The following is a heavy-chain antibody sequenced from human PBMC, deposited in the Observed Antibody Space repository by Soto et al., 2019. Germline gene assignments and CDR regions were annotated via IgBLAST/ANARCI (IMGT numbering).Heavy chain of an antibody. J-gene: IGHJ5*02. D-gene: IGHD6-13*01. CDR3: AGGGFLGLAAAGYNWFDP. CDR1: GGSFSGYY. Sequence: PSETLSLTCAVYGGSFSGYYWSWIRQPPGKGLEWIGEINHSGSTNYNPPLKSRDTISVDTSKTQFSLKLSSVTAADTAVFYFAGGGFLGLAAAGYNWFDPWGQGTLVTSPQ. CDR2: INHSGST. V-gene: IGHV4-34*01.